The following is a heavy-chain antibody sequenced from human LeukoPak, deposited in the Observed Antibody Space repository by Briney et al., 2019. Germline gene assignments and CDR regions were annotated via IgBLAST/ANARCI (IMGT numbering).Heavy chain of an antibody. CDR3: AREMATITIFDY. D-gene: IGHD5-12*01. J-gene: IGHJ4*02. CDR2: ISSGGNSV. CDR1: GFSFSEYY. V-gene: IGHV3-11*04. Sequence: GGSLRLSCAASGFSFSEYYMGWIRQAPGKGLEWISYISSGGNSVYYADSVRGRFTISRDNAKNSLYLQMNSLRAEDTAVYYCAREMATITIFDYWGQGTLVTVSS.